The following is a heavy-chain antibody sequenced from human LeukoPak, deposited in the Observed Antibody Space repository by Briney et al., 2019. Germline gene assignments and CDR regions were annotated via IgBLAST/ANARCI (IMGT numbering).Heavy chain of an antibody. D-gene: IGHD6-19*01. CDR3: AREIALAGKGNWFDP. CDR2: ISPNGGSI. CDR1: GFTFSSYA. V-gene: IGHV3-64*01. J-gene: IGHJ5*02. Sequence: GGSLRLSCAASGFTFSSYAMHWVRQAPGKGLEYVSSISPNGGSIYYASSVRGRSTISRDNSKNSLYLQIGSLRVEDMAVYYCAREIALAGKGNWFDPWGQGTLLTVSS.